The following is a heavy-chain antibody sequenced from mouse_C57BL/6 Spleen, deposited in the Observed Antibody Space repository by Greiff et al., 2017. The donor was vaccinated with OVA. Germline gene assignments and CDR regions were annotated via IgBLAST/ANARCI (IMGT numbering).Heavy chain of an antibody. CDR1: GYTFTDHT. CDR3: ARQTAQADWIAY. V-gene: IGHV1-78*01. Sequence: QVQLQQSDAELVKPGASVKISCKASGYTFTDHTIHWMKQRPEQGLEWIGYIYPRGGSTKYNEKFKGKATLTADKSSSTAYMQLNSLTSEDSAVDCCARQTAQADWIAYWGQGTLVTVSA. D-gene: IGHD3-2*02. CDR2: IYPRGGST. J-gene: IGHJ3*01.